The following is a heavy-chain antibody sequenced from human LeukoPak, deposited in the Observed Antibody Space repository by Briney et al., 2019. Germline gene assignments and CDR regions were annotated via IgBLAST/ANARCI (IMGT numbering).Heavy chain of an antibody. J-gene: IGHJ4*02. V-gene: IGHV4-34*01. CDR3: ARVPLSSYYYDSSGYYLDY. Sequence: SETLSLTCAVYGGSFSGYYWSWIRQPPGKGLEWIGEINHSGSTNYNPSLKSRVTISVDTSRNQFSLKLSSVTAADTAVYYCARVPLSSYYYDSSGYYLDYWGQGTLVIVSS. CDR1: GGSFSGYY. D-gene: IGHD3-22*01. CDR2: INHSGST.